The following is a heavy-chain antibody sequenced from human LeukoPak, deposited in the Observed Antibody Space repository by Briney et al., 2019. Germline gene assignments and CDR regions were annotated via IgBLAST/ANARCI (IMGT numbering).Heavy chain of an antibody. J-gene: IGHJ4*02. CDR3: ARQSPLDLYFDY. V-gene: IGHV3-23*01. D-gene: IGHD1-1*01. Sequence: GGSLRLSCAASGFTFSSYAMTWVRQPPGKGLEGVSSITGSTGSTYYADSVKGRFTVSRDNSKNTLYLQMNSLRAEDTAVFYCARQSPLDLYFDYWGQGTLVTVSS. CDR1: GFTFSSYA. CDR2: ITGSTGST.